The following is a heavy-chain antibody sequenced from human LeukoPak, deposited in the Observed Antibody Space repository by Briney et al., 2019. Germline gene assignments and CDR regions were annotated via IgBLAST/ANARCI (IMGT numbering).Heavy chain of an antibody. V-gene: IGHV4-38-2*01. D-gene: IGHD6-13*01. Sequence: PGGSLRLSCAASGFTFSGYEMHWVRQPPGKGLEWIGSIYYSGSTYYNPSLKSRVTISVDTSKNQFSLKLSSVTAADTAVYYCASDSSSWYGDYWGQGTLVTVSS. CDR2: IYYSGST. CDR3: ASDSSSWYGDY. J-gene: IGHJ4*02. CDR1: GFTFSGYE.